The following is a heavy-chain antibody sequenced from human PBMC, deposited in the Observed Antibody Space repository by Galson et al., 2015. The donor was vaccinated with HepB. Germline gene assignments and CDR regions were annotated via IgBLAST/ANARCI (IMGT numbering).Heavy chain of an antibody. Sequence: CAISGDSVSSNSAAWNWIRQSPSRGLEWLGRTYYRSKWYNDYAVSVKSRITTNPDTSKNQFSLQLNSVTPEDTAVYYCARDRFRVVTTEYYGMDVWGQGTTVTVSS. J-gene: IGHJ6*02. CDR1: GDSVSSNSAA. CDR2: TYYRSKWYN. V-gene: IGHV6-1*01. D-gene: IGHD2-21*02. CDR3: ARDRFRVVTTEYYGMDV.